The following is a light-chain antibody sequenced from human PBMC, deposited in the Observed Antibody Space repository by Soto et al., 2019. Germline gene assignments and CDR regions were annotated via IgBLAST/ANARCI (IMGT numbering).Light chain of an antibody. CDR1: SSNIGAGYD. Sequence: QAVVTQPPSVSGAPGQRVTISCTGTSSNIGAGYDVHWYQHLPGTAPKLLIYGNTIPPSGVPDRFSGSKSGTSASLAITGLQAEDEADYYCQSYDRSLRGYVFGTGTQLTVL. CDR2: GNT. J-gene: IGLJ7*01. V-gene: IGLV1-40*01. CDR3: QSYDRSLRGYV.